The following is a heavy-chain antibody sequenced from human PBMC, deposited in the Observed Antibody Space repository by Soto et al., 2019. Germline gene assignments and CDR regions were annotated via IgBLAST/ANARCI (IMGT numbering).Heavy chain of an antibody. CDR3: ARHEAPSGWYFDY. V-gene: IGHV4-34*01. CDR2: INHSGST. CDR1: GGSFSGYY. J-gene: IGHJ4*02. D-gene: IGHD6-19*01. Sequence: SETLSLTCAVYGGSFSGYYWSWIRQPPGKGLEWIGEINHSGSTNYNPSLKSRVTISVDTSKNQFSLKLSSVTAADTAVYYCARHEAPSGWYFDYWGQGTLVTVSS.